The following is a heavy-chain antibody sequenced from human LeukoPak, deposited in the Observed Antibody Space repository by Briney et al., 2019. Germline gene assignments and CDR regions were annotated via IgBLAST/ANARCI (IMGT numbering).Heavy chain of an antibody. CDR3: ARETDSTLFDY. J-gene: IGHJ4*02. CDR2: ISPNGDTI. D-gene: IGHD2-2*01. V-gene: IGHV3-11*04. CDR1: GFSFSDRY. Sequence: GGSLRLSCAAAGFSFSDRYMSWIRQAPGKGMEWVAYISPNGDTIHYADSVKGRFTISRDNAKNSLYLQMNSLRAEDTAVYYCARETDSTLFDYWGQGALVTVSS.